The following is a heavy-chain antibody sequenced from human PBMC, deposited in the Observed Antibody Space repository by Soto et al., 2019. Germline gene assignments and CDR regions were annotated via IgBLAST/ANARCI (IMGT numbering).Heavy chain of an antibody. D-gene: IGHD3-9*01. CDR3: AKLRDYFDTNDSDRG. J-gene: IGHJ4*02. Sequence: PGGSLRLSCAASGFSFNIFAMNWVRQAPGKGLEWVSGISGGGGSTYYADSVKGRFTISRDSSKNTLYLQMHSLRAEDTAVYYCAKLRDYFDTNDSDRGWGQGTLVTVSS. CDR2: ISGGGGST. CDR1: GFSFNIFA. V-gene: IGHV3-23*01.